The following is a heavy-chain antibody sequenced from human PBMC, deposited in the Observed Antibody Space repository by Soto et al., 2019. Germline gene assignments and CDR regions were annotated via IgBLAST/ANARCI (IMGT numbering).Heavy chain of an antibody. J-gene: IGHJ2*01. CDR3: ARVGYDFWSGYLEQDNWYFDL. V-gene: IGHV1-3*01. CDR2: INAGNGNT. CDR1: GYTFTSYA. Sequence: QVQLVQSGAEVKKPGASVKVSCKASGYTFTSYAMHWVRQAPGQRLEWMGWINAGNGNTKYSQKFQGRVTITRDTSASTAYMELSSLRSEHTAVYYCARVGYDFWSGYLEQDNWYFDLWGRGTLVTVSS. D-gene: IGHD3-3*01.